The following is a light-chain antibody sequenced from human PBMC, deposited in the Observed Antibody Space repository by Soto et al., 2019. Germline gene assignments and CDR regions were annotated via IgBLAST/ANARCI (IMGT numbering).Light chain of an antibody. CDR2: DAS. V-gene: IGKV3-11*01. CDR1: QSVSSY. CDR3: QQRSNWPWT. J-gene: IGKJ1*01. Sequence: EIVLTQSPATLSLSPGERATLSCRASQSVSSYLAWYQQKPGQAPRLLIYDASNRATGIPARFSGSGSGTDFTLTISSLEPEDFAVYYCQQRSNWPWTFGPGTRVDFK.